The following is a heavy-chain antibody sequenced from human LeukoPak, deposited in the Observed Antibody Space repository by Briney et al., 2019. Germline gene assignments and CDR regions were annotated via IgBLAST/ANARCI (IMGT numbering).Heavy chain of an antibody. CDR2: INPSGGST. CDR1: GYTFTSYY. V-gene: IGHV1-46*01. Sequence: ASVKVSCEASGYTFTSYYMHWVRQAPGQGLEWMGIINPSGGSTSYAQKFQGRVTMTRDTSTSTVYMELGSLRSEDTAVYYCARGITMIVVVARDYMDVWGKGTTVTVSS. J-gene: IGHJ6*03. CDR3: ARGITMIVVVARDYMDV. D-gene: IGHD3-22*01.